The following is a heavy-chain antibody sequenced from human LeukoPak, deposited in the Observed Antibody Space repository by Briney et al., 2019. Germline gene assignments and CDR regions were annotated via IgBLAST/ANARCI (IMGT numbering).Heavy chain of an antibody. Sequence: PGGTLSLTCAASGFTFSSYWMHWVRHAPGKGLVGVSRIKSDGSTTNYEDPGKGRFTTSRDNAENTLYLQMNSLRVEDTAVYYCTRRVSTTRWFDPWGQGTLVTVSS. CDR1: GFTFSSYW. CDR2: IKSDGSTT. CDR3: TRRVSTTRWFDP. J-gene: IGHJ5*02. V-gene: IGHV3-74*01. D-gene: IGHD2-15*01.